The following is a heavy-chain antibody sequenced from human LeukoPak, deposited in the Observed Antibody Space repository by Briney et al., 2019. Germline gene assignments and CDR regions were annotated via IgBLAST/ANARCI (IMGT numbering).Heavy chain of an antibody. D-gene: IGHD3-22*01. V-gene: IGHV4-34*01. CDR3: ARCSDSGGSPYPSFDY. Sequence: ASETLSLTCAVYGGSFSGYYWSWIRQPPGKGLEWIGEINHSGGTNYNPSLKSRVTISVDTSKNQFSLKLSSVTAADTAVYYCARCSDSGGSPYPSFDYWGQGTLVTVSS. J-gene: IGHJ4*02. CDR2: INHSGGT. CDR1: GGSFSGYY.